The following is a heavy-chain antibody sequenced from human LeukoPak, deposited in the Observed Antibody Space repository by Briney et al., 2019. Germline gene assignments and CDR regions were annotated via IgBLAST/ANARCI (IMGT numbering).Heavy chain of an antibody. Sequence: KPSETLSLTCTVSGGSISSSSYYWGWIRQPPGKGLEWIGSIYYSGSTYYNPSLKSRVTISVDTSKNQFSLKLSSVTAADTAVYYCARPTVVTANIDYWGQGTLVTVFS. V-gene: IGHV4-39*01. J-gene: IGHJ4*02. CDR2: IYYSGST. D-gene: IGHD4-23*01. CDR1: GGSISSSSYY. CDR3: ARPTVVTANIDY.